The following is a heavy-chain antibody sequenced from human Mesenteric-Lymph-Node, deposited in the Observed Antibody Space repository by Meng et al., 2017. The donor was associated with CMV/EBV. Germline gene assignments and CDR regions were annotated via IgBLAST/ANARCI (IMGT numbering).Heavy chain of an antibody. CDR3: ARGSPPGCSTTSCLIDH. D-gene: IGHD2-2*01. CDR2: INLNTGDT. Sequence: ASVKVSCKTSGYTFTGYYMHWVRQAPGQGLEWLGRINLNTGDTSYAQNFQGRVTMTRDTSITKAYMEVSRLTSDDTAFYYCARGSPPGCSTTSCLIDHWGQGTLVTVSS. CDR1: GYTFTGYY. J-gene: IGHJ4*02. V-gene: IGHV1-2*06.